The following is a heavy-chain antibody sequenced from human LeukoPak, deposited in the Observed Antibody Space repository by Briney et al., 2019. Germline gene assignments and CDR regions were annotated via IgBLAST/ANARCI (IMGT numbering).Heavy chain of an antibody. D-gene: IGHD2-15*01. CDR3: AKDRSGGFDP. V-gene: IGHV3-30*18. CDR1: GFTFSSYG. Sequence: GGSLRLSCAASGFTFSSYGMHWVRRAPGKGLEWVAVISYDGSNKYYADSVKGRFTISRDNSKNTLYPQMNSLRAEDTAVYYCAKDRSGGFDPWGQGTLVTVSS. J-gene: IGHJ5*02. CDR2: ISYDGSNK.